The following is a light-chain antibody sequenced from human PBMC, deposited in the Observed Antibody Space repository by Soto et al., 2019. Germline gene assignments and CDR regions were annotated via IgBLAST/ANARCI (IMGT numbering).Light chain of an antibody. CDR3: QQYNNWPPIT. CDR1: QSLGSK. V-gene: IGKV3D-15*01. CDR2: GAS. J-gene: IGKJ5*01. Sequence: SPATLSVSPGERATLSCRASQSLGSKLAWYQQKPGQAPRLLIYGASTRATGIPARFSGSGSGTDFTLTISSLQSEDFGLYYCQQYNNWPPITFGQGTRLEIK.